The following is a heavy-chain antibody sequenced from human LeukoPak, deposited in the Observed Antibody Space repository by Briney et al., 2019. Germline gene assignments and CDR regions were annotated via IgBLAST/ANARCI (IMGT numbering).Heavy chain of an antibody. V-gene: IGHV1-46*01. Sequence: ASVKVSCKASGYTFTSYYMHWVRQAPGQGLEWMGIINPSGGSTSYAQKFQGRVTMTRDTSTSTVYMELSSLRSEDTAVCYCARDAFPMVRGVIRVSWFDPWGQGTLVTVSS. J-gene: IGHJ5*02. CDR3: ARDAFPMVRGVIRVSWFDP. D-gene: IGHD3-10*01. CDR1: GYTFTSYY. CDR2: INPSGGST.